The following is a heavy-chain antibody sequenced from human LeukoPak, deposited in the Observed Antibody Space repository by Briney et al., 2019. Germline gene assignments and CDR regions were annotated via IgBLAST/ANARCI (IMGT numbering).Heavy chain of an antibody. D-gene: IGHD5-18*01. Sequence: GASVKVSCKASGGTFSTYAISSVRQAPGQGLEWMGRIIPILGIANYAQKFQGRVTITADKSTSTAYMELSSLRSEDTAVYYCARVDTAMVIDYWGQGTLVTVSS. CDR1: GGTFSTYA. J-gene: IGHJ4*02. CDR2: IIPILGIA. V-gene: IGHV1-69*04. CDR3: ARVDTAMVIDY.